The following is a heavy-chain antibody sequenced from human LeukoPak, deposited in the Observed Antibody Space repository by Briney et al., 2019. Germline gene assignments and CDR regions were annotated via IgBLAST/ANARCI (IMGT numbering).Heavy chain of an antibody. V-gene: IGHV1-2*02. CDR3: ATVRDIVVGGGPYYFDY. Sequence: VSVKVSCKASGYTFIGYYLHWVRQAPGQGLEWRGWINPHNGDTNYAQKFQGRVTMTRDTSITTAYMELSRLKSDDTAVYYCATVRDIVVGGGPYYFDYWGQGTLVTVSS. CDR2: INPHNGDT. D-gene: IGHD2-15*01. CDR1: GYTFIGYY. J-gene: IGHJ4*02.